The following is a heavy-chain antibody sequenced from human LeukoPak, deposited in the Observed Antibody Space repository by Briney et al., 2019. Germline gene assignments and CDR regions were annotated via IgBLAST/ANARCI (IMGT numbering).Heavy chain of an antibody. D-gene: IGHD6-19*01. CDR2: IYYSGST. CDR3: ARSSGWYLDYYYMDV. Sequence: SETLSLTCTVSGGSISSYYWSWIRQPPGKGLEWIGYIYYSGSTNYNPSLKSRATISVDTSKNQFSLKLSSVTAADTAVYYCARSSGWYLDYYYMDVWGKGTTVTVSS. CDR1: GGSISSYY. V-gene: IGHV4-59*01. J-gene: IGHJ6*03.